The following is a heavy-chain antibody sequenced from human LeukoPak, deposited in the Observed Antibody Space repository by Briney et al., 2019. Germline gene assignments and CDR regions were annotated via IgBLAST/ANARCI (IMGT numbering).Heavy chain of an antibody. D-gene: IGHD2-15*01. J-gene: IGHJ3*02. CDR1: GFTFDDYA. CDR3: AKVRSGRGRSNAFDI. Sequence: PGGSLRLSCAASGFTFDDYAMHWVRQAPGKGLEWVSGISWNGGSIGYADSVKGRFTISRDNAKNSLYLQMNSLRAEDTALYYCAKVRSGRGRSNAFDIWGQGTMVTVSS. V-gene: IGHV3-9*01. CDR2: ISWNGGSI.